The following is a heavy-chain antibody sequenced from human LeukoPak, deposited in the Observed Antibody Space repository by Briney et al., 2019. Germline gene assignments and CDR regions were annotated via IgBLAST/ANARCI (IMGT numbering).Heavy chain of an antibody. D-gene: IGHD3-10*01. CDR2: ISYSGST. CDR1: GGSISSYY. V-gene: IGHV4-59*01. J-gene: IGHJ6*04. Sequence: SETLSLTCTVSGGSISSYYWSWIRQPPGKGLEWIGYISYSGSTNYNPSLKSRVTISVDTSKNQFSLKLSSVTAADTAVYYCARGGVLLWFGKSSLYGMDVWGKGTTVTVSS. CDR3: ARGGVLLWFGKSSLYGMDV.